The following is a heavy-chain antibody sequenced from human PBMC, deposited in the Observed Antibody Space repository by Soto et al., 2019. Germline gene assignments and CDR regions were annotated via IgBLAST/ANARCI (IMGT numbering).Heavy chain of an antibody. CDR1: GFTFSDYY. D-gene: IGHD3-3*01. CDR2: ISNSGRTI. V-gene: IGHV3-11*01. Sequence: QVQLVESGGGLVKPGGSLRLSCAASGFTFSDYYITWIRQAPGKGLEWVSYISNSGRTIYYADSVKGRFTISRDNAKNSLYLQMNSPRAEDTAVYYCARQYYDFWGGSSKSPHYYFDLWGRGTLVTVSS. CDR3: ARQYYDFWGGSSKSPHYYFDL. J-gene: IGHJ2*01.